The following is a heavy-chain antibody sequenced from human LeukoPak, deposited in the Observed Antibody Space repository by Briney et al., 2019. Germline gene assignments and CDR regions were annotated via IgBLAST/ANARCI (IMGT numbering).Heavy chain of an antibody. V-gene: IGHV3-30-3*01. D-gene: IGHD5-24*01. CDR3: VKDGTDGYSGYFDY. CDR2: ISYDGSNK. J-gene: IGHJ4*02. CDR1: GFTFSSYA. Sequence: GGSLRLSCAASGFTFSSYAMHWVRQAPGKGLEWVAVISYDGSNKYYADSVKGRFTISRDNSKNTLYLQMNSLRAEDTAVYYCVKDGTDGYSGYFDYWGQGTLVTVSS.